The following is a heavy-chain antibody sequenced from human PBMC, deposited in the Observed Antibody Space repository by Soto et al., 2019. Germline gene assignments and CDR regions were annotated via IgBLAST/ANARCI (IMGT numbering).Heavy chain of an antibody. J-gene: IGHJ3*01. CDR1: GKSIRSAGYY. Sequence: QVQLQETGPGLVKPSQTLSLTCGVSGKSIRSAGYYWTWIRQRPGKGLEWIGHISYFGATHYSPSLTGRVTISLDPSKNQFSLELTSVKAADTAVYYCATSPPGDNDAFDVWGQGTLVSVSS. D-gene: IGHD4-17*01. CDR3: ATSPPGDNDAFDV. CDR2: ISYFGAT. V-gene: IGHV4-31*11.